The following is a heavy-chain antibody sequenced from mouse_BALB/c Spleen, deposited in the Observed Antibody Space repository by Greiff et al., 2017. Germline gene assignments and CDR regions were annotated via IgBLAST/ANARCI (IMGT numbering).Heavy chain of an antibody. CDR2: INPSTGYT. CDR1: GYTFTSYW. Sequence: VQLQQSGADLAKPGASVKMSCKASGYTFTSYWMHWVKQRPGQGLEWIGYINPSTGYTEYNQKFKDKATLTADKSSSTAYMQLSSLTSEDSAVYYCARRRGYDGYFDYWGQGTTLTVSS. CDR3: ARRRGYDGYFDY. D-gene: IGHD2-14*01. J-gene: IGHJ2*01. V-gene: IGHV1-7*01.